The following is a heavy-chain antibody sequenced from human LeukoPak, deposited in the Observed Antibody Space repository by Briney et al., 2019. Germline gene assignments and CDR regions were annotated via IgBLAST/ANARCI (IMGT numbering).Heavy chain of an antibody. CDR3: ASERIAGGY. CDR2: IYYSGTT. D-gene: IGHD1-26*01. CDR1: GGSISSYY. J-gene: IGHJ4*02. V-gene: IGHV4-59*01. Sequence: PSETLSLTCTVSGGSISSYYWSWIRQPPGKGLEWIGYIYYSGTTNYNPSLKSRVTISVDTSKNQFSLKLSSVTAADTAVYYCASERIAGGYWGQGTLVTVSS.